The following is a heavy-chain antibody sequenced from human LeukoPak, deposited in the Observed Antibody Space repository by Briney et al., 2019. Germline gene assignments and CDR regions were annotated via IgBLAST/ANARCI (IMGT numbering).Heavy chain of an antibody. CDR2: IYYSGST. CDR3: ARLYYDFWSGLGTQYYFDY. CDR1: SGSNSSYY. J-gene: IGHJ4*02. Sequence: SESLSLTCTVSSGSNSSYYWIWIRQPPGKGLEWIGYIYYSGSTNYNPSLKSRVTISVDTTKNQFSLKMSSVTAADTAVYYCARLYYDFWSGLGTQYYFDYWGQRTLVTVSS. V-gene: IGHV4-59*08. D-gene: IGHD3-3*01.